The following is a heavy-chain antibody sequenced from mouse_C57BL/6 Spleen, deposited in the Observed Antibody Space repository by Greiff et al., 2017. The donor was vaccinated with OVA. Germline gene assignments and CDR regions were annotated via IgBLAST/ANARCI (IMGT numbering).Heavy chain of an antibody. V-gene: IGHV1-59*01. CDR2: IDPSDSYT. Sequence: QVQLKQPGAELVRPGTSVKLSCKASGYTFTSYWMHWVKQRPGQGLEWIGVIDPSDSYTNYNQKFKGKATLTVDTSSSTAYMQLSSLTSEDSAVYYCARYGSYYGSSFDYWGQGTTLTVSS. D-gene: IGHD1-1*01. CDR1: GYTFTSYW. CDR3: ARYGSYYGSSFDY. J-gene: IGHJ2*01.